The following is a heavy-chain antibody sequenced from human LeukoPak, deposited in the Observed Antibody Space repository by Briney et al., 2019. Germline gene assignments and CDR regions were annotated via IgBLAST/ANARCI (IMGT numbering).Heavy chain of an antibody. CDR2: ISGSGDNT. J-gene: IGHJ4*02. CDR1: GFTFSSYA. D-gene: IGHD6-13*01. Sequence: GGSLRLSCAASGFTFSSYAMSWVRQAPGKGLEWVSGISGSGDNTYYADSVKGRFTFSRDNSKNTLYLQMNSLRAEDTAVYYCHGSLYGSSWYGFDYWGQGTLVTVSS. V-gene: IGHV3-23*01. CDR3: HGSLYGSSWYGFDY.